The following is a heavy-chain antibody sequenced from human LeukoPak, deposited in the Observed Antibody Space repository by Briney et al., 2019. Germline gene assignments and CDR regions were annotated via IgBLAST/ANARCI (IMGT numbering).Heavy chain of an antibody. V-gene: IGHV3-11*06. D-gene: IGHD6-13*01. J-gene: IGHJ5*02. CDR1: GFTFSDSY. Sequence: GGSLRLSCAASGFTFSDSYMNWIRQAPGKGLEWLSYISSSSSHTNYADSVKGRFTISRDNAKNSLYLQMNSLRAEDTAVYYCAGSLYSSSWSWGQGTLVTVSS. CDR3: AGSLYSSSWS. CDR2: ISSSSSHT.